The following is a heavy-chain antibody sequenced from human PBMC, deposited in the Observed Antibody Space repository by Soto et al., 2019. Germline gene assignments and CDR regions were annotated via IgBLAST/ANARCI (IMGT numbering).Heavy chain of an antibody. CDR3: ARGALGNYYQDS. V-gene: IGHV3-74*01. Sequence: DVKLVESGGGLLQPGGSLRLSCATSGFTFSRDWMHWVRQAPGKGLVWVSRINSDGTRTNYADYAMGRFTISRDNAKNTLYLQMNSLRAEDTAVYFCARGALGNYYQDSWGQGTPVTVSS. J-gene: IGHJ4*02. CDR2: INSDGTRT. CDR1: GFTFSRDW. D-gene: IGHD3-10*01.